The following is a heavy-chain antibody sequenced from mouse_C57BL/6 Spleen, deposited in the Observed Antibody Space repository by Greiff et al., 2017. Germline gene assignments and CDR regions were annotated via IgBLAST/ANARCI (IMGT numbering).Heavy chain of an antibody. J-gene: IGHJ1*03. CDR3: TREDGFYWYVDV. D-gene: IGHD1-1*01. CDR2: ISSGGDYI. CDR1: GFTFSSYA. V-gene: IGHV5-9-1*02. Sequence: EVKVVESGEGLVKPGGSLKLSCAASGFTFSSYAMSWVRQTPEKRLEWVAYISSGGDYIYYADTVKGRFTISRDNARNTLYLQMSSLKSEDTAMYYCTREDGFYWYVDVWGTGTTVTVSS.